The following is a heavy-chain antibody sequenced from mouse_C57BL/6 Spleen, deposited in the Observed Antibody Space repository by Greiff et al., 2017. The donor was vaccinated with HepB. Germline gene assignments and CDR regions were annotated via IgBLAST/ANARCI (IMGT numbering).Heavy chain of an antibody. D-gene: IGHD2-4*01. J-gene: IGHJ4*01. CDR2: IRLKSDNYAT. Sequence: EVNLVESGGGLVQPGGSMKLSCVASGFTFSNYWMHWVRQSPEKGLEWVAQIRLKSDNYATHYEESGKGRFTISRDDSKSSVYLQMNNLSAEDTGIYYYTWGYECDGYYAMDYWGQGTSVTVSS. CDR3: TWGYECDGYYAMDY. CDR1: GFTFSNYW. V-gene: IGHV6-3*01.